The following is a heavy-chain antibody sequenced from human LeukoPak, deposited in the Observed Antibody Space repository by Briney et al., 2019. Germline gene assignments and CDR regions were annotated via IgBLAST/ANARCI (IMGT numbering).Heavy chain of an antibody. CDR3: ARDMLGIGGDY. Sequence: GGSLRLSCAASGFTFSSYTMNWVRQAPGKGLEWVANIKQDGSEKYYVDSVKGRFAISRDNAKNSLYLQMNSLRAEDTAVYYCARDMLGIGGDYWGQGTLVTVSS. CDR1: GFTFSSYT. J-gene: IGHJ4*02. D-gene: IGHD7-27*01. V-gene: IGHV3-7*01. CDR2: IKQDGSEK.